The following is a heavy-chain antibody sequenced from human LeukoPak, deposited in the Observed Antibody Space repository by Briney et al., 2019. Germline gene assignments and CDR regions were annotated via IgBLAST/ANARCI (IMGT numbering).Heavy chain of an antibody. V-gene: IGHV4-4*07. CDR2: IYISGSN. Sequence: SETQSLTCNVSGGSISDYYWSWIRQPAGKGLEWIGRIYISGSNNYNPSLKSRVTMSVDTSKNQLSLIVRSVTAADTAVYYCGRGSRDATFDHWGQGTLVTVSS. CDR1: GGSISDYY. CDR3: GRGSRDATFDH. J-gene: IGHJ4*02.